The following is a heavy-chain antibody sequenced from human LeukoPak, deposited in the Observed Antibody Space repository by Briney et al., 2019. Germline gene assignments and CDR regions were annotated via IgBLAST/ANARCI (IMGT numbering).Heavy chain of an antibody. Sequence: GGSLRLSCAASGFTVSSNYMSWVRQAPGKGLEWVSVIYSGGSTYYADSVKGRFTISRDNSKNTLYLQMNSLRAEDTAVYYCARDTYYYGSGKDYWGQGTLDTVSS. D-gene: IGHD3-10*01. CDR2: IYSGGST. CDR1: GFTVSSNY. J-gene: IGHJ4*02. CDR3: ARDTYYYGSGKDY. V-gene: IGHV3-53*01.